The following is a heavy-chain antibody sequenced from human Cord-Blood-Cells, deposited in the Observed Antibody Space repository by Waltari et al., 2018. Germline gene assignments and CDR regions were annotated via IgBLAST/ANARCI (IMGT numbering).Heavy chain of an antibody. D-gene: IGHD6-13*01. Sequence: QVQLVESGGGVVQPGRSLRLSCAASGFTFSSYGMHWVGQAPGKGLEWVAVIWYDGSNKYYADSVKGRFTISRDNSKNTLYLQMNSLRAEDTAVYYCAREKSSWYFDYWGQGTLVTVSS. CDR2: IWYDGSNK. CDR1: GFTFSSYG. J-gene: IGHJ4*02. CDR3: AREKSSWYFDY. V-gene: IGHV3-33*01.